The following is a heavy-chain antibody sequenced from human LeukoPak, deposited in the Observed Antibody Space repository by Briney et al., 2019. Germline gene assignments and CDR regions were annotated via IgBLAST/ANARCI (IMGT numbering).Heavy chain of an antibody. Sequence: ASVKVSCKASGYTFTSYYMHWVRQAPGQGLEWMGIINPSGGSTSYAQKFQGRVTITADKSTSTAYMELSSLRSEDTAVYYCARADYGDPMGYFDYWGQGTLVTVSS. J-gene: IGHJ4*02. D-gene: IGHD4-17*01. CDR1: GYTFTSYY. V-gene: IGHV1-46*01. CDR3: ARADYGDPMGYFDY. CDR2: INPSGGST.